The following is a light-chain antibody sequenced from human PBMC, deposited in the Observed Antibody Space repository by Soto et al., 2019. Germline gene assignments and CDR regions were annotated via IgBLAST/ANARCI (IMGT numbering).Light chain of an antibody. Sequence: DIQMTQSPSSLSASVGDRVTTTCRASQSISTYLNWYQQKPGKAPKVLIYAASSLQSGVPSRFSGSGYGTEFTLTNSSLQPDDFATYYCQQYNSYSWTFGQGTKV. CDR3: QQYNSYSWT. J-gene: IGKJ1*01. V-gene: IGKV1-39*01. CDR1: QSISTY. CDR2: AAS.